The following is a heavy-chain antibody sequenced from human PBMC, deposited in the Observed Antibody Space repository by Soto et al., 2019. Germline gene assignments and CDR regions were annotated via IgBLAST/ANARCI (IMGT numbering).Heavy chain of an antibody. J-gene: IGHJ4*02. D-gene: IGHD3-16*02. CDR2: IFSNDEK. CDR3: ARIRVDRYGLSFGY. Sequence: FVATLCNATDTLALAWSVPGFSLSTPRVGVGWIRRPPGKALEWLAHIFSNDEKSYSTSLKSRLTISKDTSKSQVVLTITNMDPVDTATYYSARIRVDRYGLSFGYWGEGTLVTVSS. CDR1: GFSLSTPRVG. V-gene: IGHV2-26*01.